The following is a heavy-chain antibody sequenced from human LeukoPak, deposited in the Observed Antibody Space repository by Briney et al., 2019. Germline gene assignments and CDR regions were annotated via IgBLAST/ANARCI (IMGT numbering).Heavy chain of an antibody. CDR3: AKSGGYGLIDY. D-gene: IGHD6-25*01. J-gene: IGHJ4*01. CDR1: GVSISSSSYY. Sequence: PSETLSLTCNVSGVSISSSSYYWGWIRQPPGKGLEWIGSIYSSGSTYYNSSLKSRVTISMDTSKNQVSLKMSSVTAADTAVYYCAKSGGYGLIDYWGQGTLVTVSS. V-gene: IGHV4-39*01. CDR2: IYSSGST.